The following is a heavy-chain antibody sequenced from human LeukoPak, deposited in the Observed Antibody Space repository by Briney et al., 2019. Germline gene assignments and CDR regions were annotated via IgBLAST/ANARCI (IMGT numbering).Heavy chain of an antibody. D-gene: IGHD6-13*01. J-gene: IGHJ3*02. CDR1: GFTFSTYW. CDR3: ATRYSSGWYWALNAFDI. V-gene: IGHV3-7*01. Sequence: GGSLRLSCAASGFTFSTYWMSWVRQAPGKGLEWVANIKQDGSEKYYVDSVKGRFTISRDNAKNSLYLQMNSLRAEDTAVYCCATRYSSGWYWALNAFDIWGQGTLVTVSS. CDR2: IKQDGSEK.